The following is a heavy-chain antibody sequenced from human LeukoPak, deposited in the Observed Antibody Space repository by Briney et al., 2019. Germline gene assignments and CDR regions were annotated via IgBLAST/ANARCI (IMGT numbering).Heavy chain of an antibody. D-gene: IGHD1-26*01. CDR3: ARDPYSGAYGDTYYYFMDV. V-gene: IGHV3-7*01. CDR2: IKQDGSEK. J-gene: IGHJ6*03. CDR1: GFTFSSYW. Sequence: GGSLRLSCAAAGFTFSSYWMSWVRQAPGKGLEWVANIKQDGSEKYYVDSVKGRFTISRDNAKNSLYLQMNSLTAEDTAVYYCARDPYSGAYGDTYYYFMDVWGKGTTVTISS.